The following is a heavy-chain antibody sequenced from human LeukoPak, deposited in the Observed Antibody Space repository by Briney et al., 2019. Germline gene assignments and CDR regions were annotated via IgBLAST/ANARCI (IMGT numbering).Heavy chain of an antibody. Sequence: GGSLRLSCAASGFRFSSYAMTWVRQAPGKGLEWVSALSVSGGNTYYADSVKGRFTISRANSKNTLYLQMNSLRAEDTAVYYCAKADSTTWYNNYVDGWGQGALVTVSS. J-gene: IGHJ4*02. CDR1: GFRFSSYA. CDR3: AKADSTTWYNNYVDG. V-gene: IGHV3-23*01. D-gene: IGHD2-2*02. CDR2: LSVSGGNT.